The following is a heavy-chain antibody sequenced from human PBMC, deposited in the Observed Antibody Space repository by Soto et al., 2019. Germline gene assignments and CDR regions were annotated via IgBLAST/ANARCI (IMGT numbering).Heavy chain of an antibody. CDR2: IDPSDSYT. J-gene: IGHJ4*02. CDR3: ARQKHNVDTVDFDY. CDR1: GYSFTSYW. V-gene: IGHV5-10-1*01. Sequence: GESLKVSCKGSGYSFTSYWISWVRQMPGKGLEWMGRIDPSDSYTNYSPSFQGHVTISADKSISTAYLQWSSLKASDTAMYYCARQKHNVDTVDFDYWGQGTLVTVSS. D-gene: IGHD5-18*01.